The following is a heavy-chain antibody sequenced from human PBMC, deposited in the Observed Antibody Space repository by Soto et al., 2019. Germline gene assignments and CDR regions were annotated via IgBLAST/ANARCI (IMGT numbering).Heavy chain of an antibody. Sequence: PGGSLRLSCPASGFTFGDYAVSWFRQAPGKGLEWVGFIRSKAYGGTTEYAASVKGRFTISRDDSKSIAYLQMNSLKTEDTAVYYCTRFGVVNDNYYYYMDVWGKGTTVTVSS. D-gene: IGHD3-3*01. J-gene: IGHJ6*03. CDR3: TRFGVVNDNYYYYMDV. V-gene: IGHV3-49*03. CDR1: GFTFGDYA. CDR2: IRSKAYGGTT.